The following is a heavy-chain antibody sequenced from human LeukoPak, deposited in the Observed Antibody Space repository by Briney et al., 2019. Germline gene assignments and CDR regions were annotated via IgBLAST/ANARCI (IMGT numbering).Heavy chain of an antibody. D-gene: IGHD3-3*01. V-gene: IGHV4-4*07. CDR2: IYTSGST. Sequence: SETLSLTCTVTGGFISSYYWSWIRQPAGKGLEWIGRIYTSGSTNYNPSLKSRVTMSVDTSKNQFSLKLSSVTAADTAVYYCARSEGYDFWSGHRDWGQGTLVTVSS. J-gene: IGHJ4*02. CDR3: ARSEGYDFWSGHRD. CDR1: GGFISSYY.